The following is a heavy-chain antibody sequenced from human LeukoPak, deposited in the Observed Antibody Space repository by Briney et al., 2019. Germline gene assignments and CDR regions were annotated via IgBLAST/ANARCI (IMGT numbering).Heavy chain of an antibody. J-gene: IGHJ4*02. V-gene: IGHV3-21*04. CDR3: ATYYFASGGLFRHFDY. Sequence: GGSLRLSCATSGFTFSTYSMNWVRQAPGKGLEWVSSISSSSSYIYYADSVKGRFTISRDDSKNTLYVQMNSLRAEDTAVYYCATYYFASGGLFRHFDYWGQGTLVTVSS. CDR1: GFTFSTYS. CDR2: ISSSSSYI. D-gene: IGHD3-10*01.